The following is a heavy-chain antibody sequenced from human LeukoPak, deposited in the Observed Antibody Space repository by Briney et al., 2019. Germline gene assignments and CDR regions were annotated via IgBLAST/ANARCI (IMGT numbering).Heavy chain of an antibody. D-gene: IGHD1-26*01. J-gene: IGHJ4*02. Sequence: TASQTLSLTCTVSGASIRSGGYYWSWIRQHPGKGLEWIAYIYYRGSTFYNPSLKSRVTISVDTSKNQFSLKLSSVTAADTAVYYCARRWGYSGSYKWGQGTLVTVSS. V-gene: IGHV4-31*03. CDR1: GASIRSGGYY. CDR2: IYYRGST. CDR3: ARRWGYSGSYK.